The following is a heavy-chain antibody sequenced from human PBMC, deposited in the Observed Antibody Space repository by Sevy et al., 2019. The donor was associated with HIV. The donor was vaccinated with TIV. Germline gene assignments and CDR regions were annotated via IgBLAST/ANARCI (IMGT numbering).Heavy chain of an antibody. Sequence: ASVKVSCKVSGYTLTELSMHWVRQAPGKRLEWMGGFDPEDGETIYAQKFQGRVTMTEDTSTETAYMELSSLRSEDTAVYYCATAARQSSGSGSYRGGMDVWGQGTTVTVSS. CDR2: FDPEDGET. J-gene: IGHJ6*02. D-gene: IGHD3-10*01. CDR3: ATAARQSSGSGSYRGGMDV. V-gene: IGHV1-24*01. CDR1: GYTLTELS.